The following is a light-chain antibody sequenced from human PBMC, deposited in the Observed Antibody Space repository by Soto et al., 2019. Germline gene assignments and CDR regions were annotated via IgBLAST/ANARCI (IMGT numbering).Light chain of an antibody. J-gene: IGKJ5*01. CDR1: QDINAY. V-gene: IGKV1-33*01. CDR2: DAS. CDR3: QQLNSYPRVT. Sequence: DIQLTQSPSSLSVSVGDRVTITCQASQDINAYLNWYQQKPGKAPRLLIYDASNLETGVTSRFSGGGSGTHFTFTISSLQPEDVATYYCQQLNSYPRVTFGQGTRLEIK.